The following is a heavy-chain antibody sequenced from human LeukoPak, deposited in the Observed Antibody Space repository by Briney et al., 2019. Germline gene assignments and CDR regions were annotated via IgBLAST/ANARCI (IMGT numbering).Heavy chain of an antibody. CDR3: ARRVAVGGLYYFDY. J-gene: IGHJ4*02. Sequence: GESLKISCKGSGYRITSYWIAWVRQMPGKGLEWMGIIYPSDSDTRYSPSFQGQVTISADRSINTAYLQWSSLKASDTAMYYRARRVAVGGLYYFDYWGQGTLVTVSS. V-gene: IGHV5-51*01. D-gene: IGHD4-23*01. CDR1: GYRITSYW. CDR2: IYPSDSDT.